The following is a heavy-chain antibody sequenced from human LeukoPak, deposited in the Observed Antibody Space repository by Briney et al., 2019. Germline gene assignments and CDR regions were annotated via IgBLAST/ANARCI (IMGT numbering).Heavy chain of an antibody. V-gene: IGHV3-48*04. CDR2: IIPSGHTT. D-gene: IGHD1-1*01. J-gene: IGHJ6*03. CDR1: GFTFSSYA. Sequence: GGSLRLSCAASGFTFSSYAMHWVRQAPGKGLEWVSGIIPSGHTTYYADSVKGRFTISRDNAKNSLYLQMNSLRAEDTAVYYCATATRGKYDYYYYMDVWGKGTTVTVSS. CDR3: ATATRGKYDYYYYMDV.